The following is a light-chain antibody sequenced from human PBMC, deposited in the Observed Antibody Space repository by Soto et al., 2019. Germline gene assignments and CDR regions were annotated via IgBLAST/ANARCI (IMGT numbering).Light chain of an antibody. V-gene: IGKV3-20*01. Sequence: EIVLTQSPGTLSLSPGERTTLSCRASQSVSSSYLAWYQQKPGQAPRLLIFGASSRATGIPARFSGSGSGTDFTLTISRLEPEEFAVYYCQQYGIPPYTFGQGTKLDIK. CDR2: GAS. J-gene: IGKJ2*01. CDR3: QQYGIPPYT. CDR1: QSVSSSY.